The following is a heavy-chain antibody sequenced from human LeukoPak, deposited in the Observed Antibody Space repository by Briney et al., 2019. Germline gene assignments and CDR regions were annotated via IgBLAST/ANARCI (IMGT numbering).Heavy chain of an antibody. D-gene: IGHD6-19*01. CDR3: AKDRGSIAVAGIDY. J-gene: IGHJ4*02. Sequence: GGSLRLSCAASGFTFSSYAMSWVRQAPGKGLEWVSAISGTVGSTYYADSVKGRFTISRDNSKNTLYLQMNSLRAEDTAVYYCAKDRGSIAVAGIDYWGQGTLVTVFS. CDR1: GFTFSSYA. V-gene: IGHV3-23*01. CDR2: ISGTVGST.